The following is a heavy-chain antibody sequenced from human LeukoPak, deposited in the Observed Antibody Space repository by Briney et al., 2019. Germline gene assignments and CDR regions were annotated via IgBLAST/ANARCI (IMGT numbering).Heavy chain of an antibody. CDR3: AKDPINMVTIV. CDR2: ISGSGGST. D-gene: IGHD3-10*01. Sequence: PGGSLRLSCVASGFTFSSYSMTWVRQAPGKGLEWISAISGSGGSTYYADSVEGRFTISRDNSKNTLYLQMNSLRAEDTAVYYCAKDPINMVTIVWGQGTLVTVSS. CDR1: GFTFSSYS. J-gene: IGHJ4*02. V-gene: IGHV3-23*01.